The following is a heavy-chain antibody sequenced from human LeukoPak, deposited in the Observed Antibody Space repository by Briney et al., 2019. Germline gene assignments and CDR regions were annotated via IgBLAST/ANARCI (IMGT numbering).Heavy chain of an antibody. Sequence: QSEGSLRLSCAASGFTFSSYGMHWVRQAPGKGLEWVAVIWYDGSNKYYADSVKGRFTISRDNSKNTLYLQMNSLRAEDTAVYYCAKDRAAYYYDSSGYYHAFDIWGQGTMVTVSS. V-gene: IGHV3-33*06. D-gene: IGHD3-22*01. J-gene: IGHJ3*02. CDR1: GFTFSSYG. CDR2: IWYDGSNK. CDR3: AKDRAAYYYDSSGYYHAFDI.